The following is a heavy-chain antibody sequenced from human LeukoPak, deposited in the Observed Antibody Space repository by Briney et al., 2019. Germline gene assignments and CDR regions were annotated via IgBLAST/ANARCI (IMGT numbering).Heavy chain of an antibody. D-gene: IGHD6-6*01. CDR3: GRGSYSSSPSYYYYYYMDV. Sequence: SETLSLTCAVYGGSFSSYYWSWIRQPPGKGLEWVGEINHSGSTNYNPSLKSPATISVDTSKNQFSLKLSSVTAADMAVYYCGRGSYSSSPSYYYYYYMDVWGKGATVTVSS. V-gene: IGHV4-34*01. J-gene: IGHJ6*03. CDR2: INHSGST. CDR1: GGSFSSYY.